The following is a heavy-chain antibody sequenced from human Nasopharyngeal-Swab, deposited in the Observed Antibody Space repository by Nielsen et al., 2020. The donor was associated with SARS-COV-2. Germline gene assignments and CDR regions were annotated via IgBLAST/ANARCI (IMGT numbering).Heavy chain of an antibody. V-gene: IGHV3-49*04. J-gene: IGHJ6*03. D-gene: IGHD6-19*01. CDR2: IRSKAYGGTT. CDR1: GFTFGDYA. Sequence: GESLKISCTASGFTFGDYAMSWVRQAPGKGLEWVGFIRSKAYGGTTEYAASVKGRFTISRDDSKSIAYLQINSLKTEDTAVYYCTRETRIAVAGTLLYYYYYYMDVWGKGTTVTVSS. CDR3: TRETRIAVAGTLLYYYYYYMDV.